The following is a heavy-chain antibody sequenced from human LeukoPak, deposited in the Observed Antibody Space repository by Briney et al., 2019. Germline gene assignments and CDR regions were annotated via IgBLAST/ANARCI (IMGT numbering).Heavy chain of an antibody. CDR2: IHHSGST. J-gene: IGHJ4*02. Sequence: SETLPLTCTVSGYSFNSCYYWGWIRQAPGKGLEWIGNIHHSGSTYYNPSLKSRVTISVDSSKNEFSLKLNPVTAADTAVYYCAKQRGATPYYFDYWGQGTLVTVSS. CDR1: GYSFNSCYY. D-gene: IGHD1-26*01. V-gene: IGHV4-38-2*02. CDR3: AKQRGATPYYFDY.